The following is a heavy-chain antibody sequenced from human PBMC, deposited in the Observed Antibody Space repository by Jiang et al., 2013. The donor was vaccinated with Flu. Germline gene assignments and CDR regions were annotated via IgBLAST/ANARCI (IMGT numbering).Heavy chain of an antibody. CDR3: ARVHPLYYYDSSGYFNY. CDR2: ISSSGSTI. V-gene: IGHV3-48*03. D-gene: IGHD3-22*01. CDR1: GFTFSSYE. J-gene: IGHJ4*02. Sequence: VQLVESGGGLVQPGGSLRLSCAASGFTFSSYEMNWVRQAPGKGLEWVSYISSSGSTIYYADSVKGRFTISRDNAKNSLYLQMNSLRAEDTAVYYCARVHPLYYYDSSGYFNYWGQGTLVTVSS.